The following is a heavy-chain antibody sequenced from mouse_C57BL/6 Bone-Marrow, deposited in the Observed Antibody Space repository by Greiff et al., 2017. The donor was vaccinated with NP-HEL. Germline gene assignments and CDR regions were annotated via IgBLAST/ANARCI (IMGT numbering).Heavy chain of an antibody. CDR2: IINSSGYT. CDR3: AVRGFAY. CDR1: GYTFTSYT. J-gene: IGHJ3*01. V-gene: IGHV1-4*01. Sequence: QVQLQQSGADLARPGASVKMSCKASGYTFTSYTMHWVKQRPGQGLEWIGYIINSSGYTKYNQKFKDKATLTADKSSSTAYMQLSSLTSEDAAVYYCAVRGFAYWGQGTLVTVSA.